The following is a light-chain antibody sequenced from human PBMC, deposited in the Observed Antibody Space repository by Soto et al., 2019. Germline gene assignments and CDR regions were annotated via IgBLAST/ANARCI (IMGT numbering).Light chain of an antibody. CDR1: SSDVGGYNY. Sequence: QSALTQPASVPGSPGQSITISCTGTSSDVGGYNYVSWYQQHPGKAPKLIIYDVSNRPSGVSNRFSGSKSGNTASLTISGLQAEDEADYYCSSYTSSSTLVFGGGTKLTVL. CDR3: SSYTSSSTLV. CDR2: DVS. J-gene: IGLJ2*01. V-gene: IGLV2-14*03.